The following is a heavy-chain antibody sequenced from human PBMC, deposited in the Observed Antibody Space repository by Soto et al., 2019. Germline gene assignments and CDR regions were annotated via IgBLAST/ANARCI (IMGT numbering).Heavy chain of an antibody. CDR3: AREVIAARGGDYYYGMDV. CDR1: GYTFTSYY. V-gene: IGHV1-46*01. CDR2: ISPSGGST. D-gene: IGHD6-6*01. J-gene: IGHJ6*02. Sequence: ASVKVSCKASGYTFTSYYMHWVRQARGQGLEWMGIISPSGGSTSYAQKFQGRVTMTRDTSTSTVYMELSSLRSEDTAVYYCAREVIAARGGDYYYGMDVWGQGTTVTVSS.